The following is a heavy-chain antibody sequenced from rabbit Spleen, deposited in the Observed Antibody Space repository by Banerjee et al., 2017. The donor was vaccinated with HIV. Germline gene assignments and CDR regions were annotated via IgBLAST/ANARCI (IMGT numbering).Heavy chain of an antibody. D-gene: IGHD1-1*01. J-gene: IGHJ4*01. CDR2: IDPVFGIT. Sequence: QLKESGGGLVQPGGSLKLSCKASGFTLSSYYMNWVRQAPGKGLEWIGYIDPVFGITYYANWVNGRFSISRENAQNTVFLQMTSLTAADTATYFCARDLPDAIGWNFNLWGPGTLVTVS. CDR3: ARDLPDAIGWNFNL. CDR1: GFTLSSYY. V-gene: IGHV1S7*01.